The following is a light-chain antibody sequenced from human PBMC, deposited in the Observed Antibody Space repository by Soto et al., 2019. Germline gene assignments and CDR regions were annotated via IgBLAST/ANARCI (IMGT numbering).Light chain of an antibody. CDR1: QGIRND. CDR2: AAS. Sequence: AIQMTQSPSSLYASVGDRVTITCRASQGIRNDLGWYQQEPGKAPKLLIYAASSLQSGVPSRFSGSGSGTDFTLTISSLQPEDFATYYCLQDYNYPRTFGQGTKVEIK. J-gene: IGKJ1*01. CDR3: LQDYNYPRT. V-gene: IGKV1-6*01.